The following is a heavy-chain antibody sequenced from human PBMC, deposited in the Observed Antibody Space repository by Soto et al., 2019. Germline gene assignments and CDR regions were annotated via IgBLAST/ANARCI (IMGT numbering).Heavy chain of an antibody. D-gene: IGHD2-2*01. Sequence: SETLSLTCTVSRGYVNTFHWIWVRQPAGKGLEWIGRIFPNGNTDYSPSLKSRVTLSVDTSKYQISLNLTSVTAADMAVYFCARDEVPAANWLDRWGQGTLVTVSS. CDR3: ARDEVPAANWLDR. J-gene: IGHJ5*02. CDR1: RGYVNTFH. CDR2: IFPNGNT. V-gene: IGHV4-4*07.